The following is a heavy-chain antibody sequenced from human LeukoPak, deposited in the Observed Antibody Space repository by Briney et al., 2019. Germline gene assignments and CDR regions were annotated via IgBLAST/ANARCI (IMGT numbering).Heavy chain of an antibody. V-gene: IGHV3-66*01. Sequence: GGSLRLPCAASGFTVSTNYMSWVRQAPGKGLEWVPIIFSGGTTYYADSVMGRFTISRDSSKNTLYLQMTSLTADDTALYYCAKAVTGGYYFDCWGQGTLVTVSS. CDR3: AKAVTGGYYFDC. CDR1: GFTVSTNY. CDR2: IFSGGTT. D-gene: IGHD6-19*01. J-gene: IGHJ4*02.